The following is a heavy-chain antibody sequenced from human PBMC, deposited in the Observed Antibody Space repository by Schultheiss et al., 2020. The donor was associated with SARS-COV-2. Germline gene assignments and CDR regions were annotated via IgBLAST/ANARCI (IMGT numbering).Heavy chain of an antibody. Sequence: GGSLRLSCAASGFTFSSYSMNWVRQAPGKGLEWVSSISSSSSYIYYADSVKGRFTISRDNSKNTLYLQMNSLRAEDTAVYYCAKSYPPITMVRGDLFDYWGQGTLVTVSS. J-gene: IGHJ4*02. D-gene: IGHD3-10*01. CDR2: ISSSSSYI. V-gene: IGHV3-21*04. CDR3: AKSYPPITMVRGDLFDY. CDR1: GFTFSSYS.